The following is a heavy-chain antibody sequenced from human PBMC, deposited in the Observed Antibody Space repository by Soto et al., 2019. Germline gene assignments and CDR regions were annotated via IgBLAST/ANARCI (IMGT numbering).Heavy chain of an antibody. CDR3: ARFYRGDPIRGYYFDY. J-gene: IGHJ4*02. Sequence: ASVKVSCKASGYTFTGYYMHWVRQAPGQGLEWMGWINPNSGGTNYAQKFQGWITMTRDTSISTAYMELSRLRSDDTAVYYCARFYRGDPIRGYYFDYWGQGTLVTVSS. D-gene: IGHD4-17*01. CDR2: INPNSGGT. V-gene: IGHV1-2*04. CDR1: GYTFTGYY.